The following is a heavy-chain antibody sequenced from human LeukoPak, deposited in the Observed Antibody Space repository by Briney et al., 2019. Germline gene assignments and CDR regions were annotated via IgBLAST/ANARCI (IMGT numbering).Heavy chain of an antibody. Sequence: GRSLRLSCAASGFTFTSNCMHWVRQAPGKGLEWVAAIPPDESSAYYADSVKGRFTISRDNSKNTQYLQMNSLRIEDSAVYYCATGSAYYYDSWGQGTQVTVSS. CDR1: GFTFTSNC. D-gene: IGHD3-3*01. CDR3: ATGSAYYYDS. CDR2: IPPDESSA. J-gene: IGHJ5*01. V-gene: IGHV3-30-3*01.